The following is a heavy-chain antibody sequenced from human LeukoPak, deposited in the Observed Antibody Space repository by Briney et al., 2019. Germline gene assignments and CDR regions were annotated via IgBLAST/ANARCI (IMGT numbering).Heavy chain of an antibody. CDR3: AREGGPYRPLDY. J-gene: IGHJ4*02. CDR1: GGSITQTTY. V-gene: IGHV4-4*02. D-gene: IGHD3-16*01. CDR2: VILQGST. Sequence: SETLSLTCAVSGGSITQTTYWTWVRQPPGKGLEWIGEVILQGSTNYNPSLMGRVSISVDTSENHVSLQLTSVTAADTAVYYCAREGGPYRPLDYSGQGTLVTVS.